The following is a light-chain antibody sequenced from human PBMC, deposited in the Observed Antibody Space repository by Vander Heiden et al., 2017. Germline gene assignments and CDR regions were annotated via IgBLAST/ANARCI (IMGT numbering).Light chain of an antibody. J-gene: IGKJ1*01. Sequence: IQMTQSPSSLSVSVGDRVTITCRASQTIITYLNWYQQKPGKAPKLLIFTASNLQSGVPSRFSGSGSGTDFTLTISSLQPEDFATYFCQQSFSTAWTFGQGTKVEIK. CDR2: TAS. V-gene: IGKV1-39*01. CDR3: QQSFSTAWT. CDR1: QTIITY.